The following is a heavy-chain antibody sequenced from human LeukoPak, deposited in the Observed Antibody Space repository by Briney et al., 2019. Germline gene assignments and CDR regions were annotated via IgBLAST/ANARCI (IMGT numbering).Heavy chain of an antibody. CDR1: GGTFSSYA. D-gene: IGHD4-11*01. V-gene: IGHV1-69*04. CDR2: IIPILGIA. J-gene: IGHJ4*02. Sequence: SVKVSCKASGGTFSSYAISWVRQAPGQGLEWMGRIIPILGIANYAQKFQGRVTITADKSTSTAYMELSSLRSEDTAVYYCARDPYSNYFDYWGQGTLVTVSS. CDR3: ARDPYSNYFDY.